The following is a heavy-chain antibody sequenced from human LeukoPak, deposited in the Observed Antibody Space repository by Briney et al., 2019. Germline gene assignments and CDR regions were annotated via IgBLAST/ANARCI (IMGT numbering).Heavy chain of an antibody. J-gene: IGHJ4*02. D-gene: IGHD2-2*02. Sequence: GESLKISCKGSGYSFTSYWIGWVRQMPGKGLEWMGVIYPGDSDTRYSPSFQGQVTISADKSISTAYLQWSSLKASDTAMYYCARHWVGGYCSSTSCYTGLDYWGQGTLVTVSS. CDR1: GYSFTSYW. CDR2: IYPGDSDT. V-gene: IGHV5-51*01. CDR3: ARHWVGGYCSSTSCYTGLDY.